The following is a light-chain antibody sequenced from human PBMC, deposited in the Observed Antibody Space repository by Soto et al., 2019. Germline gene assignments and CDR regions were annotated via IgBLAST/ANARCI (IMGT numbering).Light chain of an antibody. CDR1: SSNIGAGYE. J-gene: IGLJ1*01. Sequence: QSVLTQPPSVSEAPGQRVTISCTGSSSNIGAGYEAHWYQHVPGTAPKLLIYENNNRPSGVPDRFSGSKSGTSAALAITGLQAEDVAEYYCQSYDRSLSGYVFGTGTKLTVL. CDR3: QSYDRSLSGYV. CDR2: ENN. V-gene: IGLV1-40*01.